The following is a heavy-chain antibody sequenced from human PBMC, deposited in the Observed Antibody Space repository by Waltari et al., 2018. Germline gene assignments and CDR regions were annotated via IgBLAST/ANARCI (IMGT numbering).Heavy chain of an antibody. CDR3: ARDGPNNYYYYGMDV. Sequence: QVQLVQSGAEVKKPGASVKVSCKASGYTFTGYYMHWVRQAPGQGLEWMGRSNPNRGGTNYAQKLQGRVTISVDTSKNQFSLKLSSVTAADTAVYYCARDGPNNYYYYGMDVWGQGTTVTVSS. V-gene: IGHV1-2*06. J-gene: IGHJ6*02. CDR2: SNPNRGGT. CDR1: GYTFTGYY.